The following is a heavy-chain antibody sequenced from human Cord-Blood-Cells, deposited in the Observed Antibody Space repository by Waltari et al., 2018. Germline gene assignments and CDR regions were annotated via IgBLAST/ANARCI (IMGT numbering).Heavy chain of an antibody. Sequence: FSSYAISWVRQAPGQGLEWMGGIIPIFGTANYAQKFQGRVTITADESTSTAYMELSSLRSEDTAVYYCASPCGGDPGAFDIWGQGTMVTVSS. CDR2: IIPIFGTA. CDR3: ASPCGGDPGAFDI. V-gene: IGHV1-69*01. D-gene: IGHD2-21*02. CDR1: FSSYA. J-gene: IGHJ3*02.